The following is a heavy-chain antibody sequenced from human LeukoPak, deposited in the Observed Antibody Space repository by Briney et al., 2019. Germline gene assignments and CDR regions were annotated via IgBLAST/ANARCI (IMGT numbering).Heavy chain of an antibody. Sequence: GRSLRLSCAASGFPFSRHGMHWVRQVPGKGLEWLAVISYDGSNKAYADSVKGRFTISRDNSSNTLHLQMNSLRAEDTAVYYCGKDMARIYYYGPGEIDYWGQGTLVTVSS. D-gene: IGHD3-10*01. CDR2: ISYDGSNK. CDR3: GKDMARIYYYGPGEIDY. J-gene: IGHJ4*02. V-gene: IGHV3-30*18. CDR1: GFPFSRHG.